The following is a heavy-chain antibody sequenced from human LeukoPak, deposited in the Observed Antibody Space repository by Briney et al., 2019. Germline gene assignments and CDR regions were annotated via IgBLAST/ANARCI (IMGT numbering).Heavy chain of an antibody. CDR1: GFTFSSYA. V-gene: IGHV3-30-3*02. D-gene: IGHD6-19*01. Sequence: GGCLRLSCAASGFTFSSYAMHWVRQAPGKGLEWVAVISYDGSNKYYADSVKGRFTISRDNSKNTLYLQMNSLRAEDTAVYYCAKVGYSSGWNGYFDYWGQGTLVTVSS. CDR3: AKVGYSSGWNGYFDY. CDR2: ISYDGSNK. J-gene: IGHJ4*02.